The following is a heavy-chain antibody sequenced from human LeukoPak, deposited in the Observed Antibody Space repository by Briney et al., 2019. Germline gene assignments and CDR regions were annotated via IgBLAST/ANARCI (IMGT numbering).Heavy chain of an antibody. D-gene: IGHD5-12*01. V-gene: IGHV3-74*01. CDR3: ATFVARLGY. CDR1: GFTFSSYW. CDR2: INSDGSTT. J-gene: IGHJ4*02. Sequence: TGGSLRLSCSASGFTFSSYWMHWVRQAPGKGLVWVSSINSDGSTTSYADSVKGRFTISRDNAKNTLYLQMNSLRAEDTAVYYCATFVARLGYWGQGTLVTVSS.